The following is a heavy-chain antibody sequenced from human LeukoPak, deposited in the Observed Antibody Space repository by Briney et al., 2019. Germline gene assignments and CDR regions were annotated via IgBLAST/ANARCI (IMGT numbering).Heavy chain of an antibody. D-gene: IGHD3-3*01. V-gene: IGHV1-69*13. CDR2: IIPIFGTA. CDR1: GGTFSSYA. J-gene: IGHJ5*02. Sequence: ASVTVSCTASGGTFSSYAISWVRQAPGQGLEWMGGIIPIFGTANYAQKFQGRVTITADESTSTAYMELSSLRSEDTAVYYCASGGRITIFGVESRNWFDPWGQGTLVTVSS. CDR3: ASGGRITIFGVESRNWFDP.